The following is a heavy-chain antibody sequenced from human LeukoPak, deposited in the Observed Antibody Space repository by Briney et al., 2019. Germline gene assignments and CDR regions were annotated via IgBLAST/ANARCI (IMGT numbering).Heavy chain of an antibody. Sequence: PGGSLRLPSSASGLTAIGNYLSWVRRPPGKGLEWVSVIYTAGSTSYADCVKGRITTSRDNSKNKLYLQMNSLRAEDTAVYFCAGGSSWPGLSYWGQGTLLTVSS. CDR3: AGGSSWPGLSY. V-gene: IGHV3-53*03. D-gene: IGHD6-13*01. J-gene: IGHJ4*02. CDR2: IYTAGST. CDR1: GLTAIGNY.